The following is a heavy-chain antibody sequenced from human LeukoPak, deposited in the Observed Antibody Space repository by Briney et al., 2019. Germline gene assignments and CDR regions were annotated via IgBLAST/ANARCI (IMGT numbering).Heavy chain of an antibody. J-gene: IGHJ3*02. D-gene: IGHD2-15*01. CDR3: ARGGSRTCSTCYSDASDI. CDR1: EFMFSEYW. Sequence: TGGSLRLSCAASEFMFSEYWMNWVRQAPGKGLEWLAIINQDGSEKYSVSSVKGRFTISRDNVKNSLYLQLSSLRAEDTAVYYCARGGSRTCSTCYSDASDIRGQGTMVTVSS. CDR2: INQDGSEK. V-gene: IGHV3-7*01.